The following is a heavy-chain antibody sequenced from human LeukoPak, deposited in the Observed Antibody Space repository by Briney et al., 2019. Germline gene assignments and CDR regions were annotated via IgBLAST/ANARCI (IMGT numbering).Heavy chain of an antibody. CDR1: GYTFTGYY. J-gene: IGHJ6*03. CDR2: INHNRGGT. D-gene: IGHD2-21*02. Sequence: ASVRVSCEASGYTFTGYYMHWVRQPPGQGLEWMGQINHNRGGTNYEQKFQGRVTMARHTSISTAYMELSRLRSDDTAVYYCARGDSRGDYYYYYMDVWGKGTTVTVSS. V-gene: IGHV1-2*06. CDR3: ARGDSRGDYYYYYMDV.